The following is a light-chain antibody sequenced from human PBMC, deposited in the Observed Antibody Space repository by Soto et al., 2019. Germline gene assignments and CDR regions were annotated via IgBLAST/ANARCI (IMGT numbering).Light chain of an antibody. Sequence: QSALTQPASVSDSPGQSITISCTGTSSDVGGSNFVSWYQQHPGKPPKLIIYDVANRPSRVSNRFSGSKSGSTAALIISRLQTEDEADDYCVSYTSSTTYVFGTGTKLTVL. CDR2: DVA. V-gene: IGLV2-14*03. CDR1: SSDVGGSNF. J-gene: IGLJ1*01. CDR3: VSYTSSTTYV.